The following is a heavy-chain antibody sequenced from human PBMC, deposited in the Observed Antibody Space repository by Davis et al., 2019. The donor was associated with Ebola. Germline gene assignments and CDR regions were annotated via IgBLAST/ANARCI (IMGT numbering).Heavy chain of an antibody. D-gene: IGHD4-23*01. J-gene: IGHJ4*02. V-gene: IGHV3-48*01. CDR2: ISTSGSTI. CDR1: GFTFGNYN. Sequence: GESLKISCLASGFTFGNYNMNWVRQTPGKGLEWVSYISTSGSTIYYADSVKGRFTISRDNAKNSLYLQMSSLRADDTAIYYCARDLVYGGNAFFDYWGQGTPVSVSS. CDR3: ARDLVYGGNAFFDY.